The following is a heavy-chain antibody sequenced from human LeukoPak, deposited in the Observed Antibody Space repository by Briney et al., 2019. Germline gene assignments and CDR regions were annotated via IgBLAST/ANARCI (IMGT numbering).Heavy chain of an antibody. CDR2: IYYSGST. J-gene: IGHJ5*02. CDR3: ARVGSSSWYFDP. CDR1: GGPISSGGYY. Sequence: SETLSLTCTVSGGPISSGGYYWSWIRQHPGKGLEWIGYIYYSGSTYYNPSLKSRVTILVDTSKNQFSLKLSSVTAADTAVYYCARVGSSSWYFDPWGQGTLVTVSS. D-gene: IGHD6-13*01. V-gene: IGHV4-31*03.